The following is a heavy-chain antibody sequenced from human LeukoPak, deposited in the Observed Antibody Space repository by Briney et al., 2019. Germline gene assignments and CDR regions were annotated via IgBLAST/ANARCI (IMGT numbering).Heavy chain of an antibody. Sequence: PGGSLRLSCAASGFTFSSYGMHWVRQAPGKGLEWVAFIRYDGSNKYYADSVKGRFTISRDNSKNTLYLQMNSLRVEDTAVYHCARDRDGYNFQNAFDIWGQGTMVIVSS. D-gene: IGHD5-24*01. CDR2: IRYDGSNK. J-gene: IGHJ3*02. CDR1: GFTFSSYG. V-gene: IGHV3-30*02. CDR3: ARDRDGYNFQNAFDI.